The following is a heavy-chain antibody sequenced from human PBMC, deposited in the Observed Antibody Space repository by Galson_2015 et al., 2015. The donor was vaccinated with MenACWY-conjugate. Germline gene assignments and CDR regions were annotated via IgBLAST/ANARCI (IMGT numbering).Heavy chain of an antibody. D-gene: IGHD1-14*01. CDR2: ISSGGSTT. Sequence: SLRLSCAVSGFTFSGSSMNWVRQAPGKGLAWVSYISSGGSTTYYADSVKGRFTNSRDNFKNSLFLEMNSLRAEDTAVYYCARDPAFTGFDHCGQGVLVTVSS. CDR1: GFTFSGSS. CDR3: ARDPAFTGFDH. J-gene: IGHJ4*02. V-gene: IGHV3-48*01.